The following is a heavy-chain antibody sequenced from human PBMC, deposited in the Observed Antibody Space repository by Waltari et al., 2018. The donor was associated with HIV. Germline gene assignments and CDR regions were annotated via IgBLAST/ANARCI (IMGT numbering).Heavy chain of an antibody. J-gene: IGHJ4*02. CDR1: GGSISSSSYY. D-gene: IGHD4-17*01. CDR2: IYYSGGT. V-gene: IGHV4-39*01. Sequence: QLQLQEPGPGLVKPSETLSLTCTVSGGSISSSSYYWGWIRQPPGKGLEWIGSIYYSGGTYYNPSLKIRVTISVDTSKNQGARKLSSGTAADTAVYYWARHSTAYGDYVTIWGQGTLVTVSS. CDR3: ARHSTAYGDYVTI.